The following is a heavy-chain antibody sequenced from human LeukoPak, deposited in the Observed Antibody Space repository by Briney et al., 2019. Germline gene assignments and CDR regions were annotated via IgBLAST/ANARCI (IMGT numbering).Heavy chain of an antibody. D-gene: IGHD3/OR15-3a*01. CDR3: AKFGLDYYYYGMDV. Sequence: SETLSLTCTVSGGSISSYYWSWIRQPPGKGLEWIGYIYYSGSTNYNPSLKSRVTISVDTSKNQFSLKLSSVTAADTAVYYCAKFGLDYYYYGMDVWGQGTTVTVSS. CDR2: IYYSGST. CDR1: GGSISSYY. J-gene: IGHJ6*02. V-gene: IGHV4-59*01.